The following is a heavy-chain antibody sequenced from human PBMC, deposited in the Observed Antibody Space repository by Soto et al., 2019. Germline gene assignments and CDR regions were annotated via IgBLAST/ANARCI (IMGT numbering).Heavy chain of an antibody. CDR3: AKGDKTMIVVVSLYYYYGMDV. D-gene: IGHD3-22*01. J-gene: IGHJ6*02. Sequence: SLRLSCALSGFTLSRYRLPPGHQARGKGRDRVADISYDHKHKHYADSVKGRFTISRDNSKNTLYLQMNSLRAEDTAVYYCAKGDKTMIVVVSLYYYYGMDVWGQGPTVTVSS. CDR2: ISYDHKHK. V-gene: IGHV3-30*18. CDR1: GFTLSRYR.